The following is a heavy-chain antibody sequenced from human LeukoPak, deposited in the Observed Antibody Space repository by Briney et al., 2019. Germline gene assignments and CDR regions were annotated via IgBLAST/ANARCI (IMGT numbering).Heavy chain of an antibody. V-gene: IGHV1-18*01. D-gene: IGHD6-13*01. CDR3: ARWAVAAAGPIFDY. J-gene: IGHJ4*02. Sequence: ASVKVSCKASGYTFTSYGISWVRQAPGQGLEWMGWIGAYNGNTNYAQKLQGRVTITTDTSTSTAYMELRSLRSDDTAVYYCARWAVAAAGPIFDYWGQGTLVTVSS. CDR1: GYTFTSYG. CDR2: IGAYNGNT.